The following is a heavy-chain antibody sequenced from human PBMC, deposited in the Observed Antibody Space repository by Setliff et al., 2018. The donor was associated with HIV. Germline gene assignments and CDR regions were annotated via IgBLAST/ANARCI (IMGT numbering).Heavy chain of an antibody. D-gene: IGHD3-9*01. CDR2: ISVYNGHT. V-gene: IGHV1-18*01. CDR3: ASAYDVLTGYFDY. CDR1: GYSFTNLG. J-gene: IGHJ4*02. Sequence: ASVKVSCKASGYSFTNLGLNWVRQAPGQGPEWMGWISVYNGHTNFAQKLQDRVTMTTDTSTSTAYMELRSLRSDDTAVYYCASAYDVLTGYFDYWGQGTLVTVST.